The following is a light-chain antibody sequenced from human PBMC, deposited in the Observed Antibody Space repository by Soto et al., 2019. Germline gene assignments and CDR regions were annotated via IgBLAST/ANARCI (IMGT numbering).Light chain of an antibody. CDR2: AAS. V-gene: IGKV1-6*01. Sequence: AIQMTQSPSSLSASVGDRVTITCRASQGIRSDLGWYQQRPGKAPKLLIYAASSLQRGVPSRFSGGGSGTDFTLTISSLQPEDFASYYCLQHYNFPYTFGQGTKLEIK. J-gene: IGKJ2*01. CDR1: QGIRSD. CDR3: LQHYNFPYT.